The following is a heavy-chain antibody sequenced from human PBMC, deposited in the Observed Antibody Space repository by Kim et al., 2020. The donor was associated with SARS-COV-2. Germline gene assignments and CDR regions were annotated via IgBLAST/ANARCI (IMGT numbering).Heavy chain of an antibody. V-gene: IGHV4-34*01. Sequence: SETLSLTCAVYGGSFSGYYWSWIRQPPGKGLEWIGEINHSGSTNYNPSLKSRVTISVDTSKNQFSLKLSSVTAADPAVYYCARGQSYDFWRGYYISWG. CDR1: GGSFSGYY. CDR2: INHSGST. D-gene: IGHD3-3*01. J-gene: IGHJ5*01. CDR3: ARGQSYDFWRGYYIS.